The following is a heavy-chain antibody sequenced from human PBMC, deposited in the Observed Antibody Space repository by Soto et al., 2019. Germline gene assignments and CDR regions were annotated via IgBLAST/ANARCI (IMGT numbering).Heavy chain of an antibody. Sequence: SETLSLTCTVSGGSISSGDYYWSWIRQPPGKGLEWIGYIYYSGSTYYNPSLKSRVTISVDTSKNQFSLKLSSVTAADTAVYYCARVVVGYCSGGSCEDYYYYYGMDVWGQGTTVTVSS. V-gene: IGHV4-30-4*01. J-gene: IGHJ6*02. CDR3: ARVVVGYCSGGSCEDYYYYYGMDV. CDR1: GGSISSGDYY. CDR2: IYYSGST. D-gene: IGHD2-15*01.